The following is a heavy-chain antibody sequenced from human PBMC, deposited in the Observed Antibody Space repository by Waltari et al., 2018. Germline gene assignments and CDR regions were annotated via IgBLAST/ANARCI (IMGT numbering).Heavy chain of an antibody. V-gene: IGHV4-39*07. CDR1: GGSISSSSYY. CDR2: IYYSGST. CDR3: ATLMITFGGVIVSPHFDY. D-gene: IGHD3-16*02. Sequence: QLQLQESGPGLVKPSETLSLTCTVSGGSISSSSYYWGWIRQPPGKGLEWIGSIYYSGSTYDNPSLKSRVTISVDTSKNQFSLKLSSVTAADTAVYYCATLMITFGGVIVSPHFDYWGQGTLVTVSS. J-gene: IGHJ4*02.